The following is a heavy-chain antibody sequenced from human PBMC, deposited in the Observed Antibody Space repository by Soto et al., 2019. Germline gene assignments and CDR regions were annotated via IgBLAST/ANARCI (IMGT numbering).Heavy chain of an antibody. J-gene: IGHJ4*02. CDR3: ATENKNWELLY. Sequence: QVQLVESGGGVVQPGRSLRLSCAASGFTFSGYAMHWVRQAPGKGLEWVAVISYDGSKTYHADSVKGRFTISRDNSKNTLYLQMNSLRAEDTPVYYCATENKNWELLYWGQGTLVTVSS. CDR1: GFTFSGYA. CDR2: ISYDGSKT. D-gene: IGHD1-26*01. V-gene: IGHV3-30-3*01.